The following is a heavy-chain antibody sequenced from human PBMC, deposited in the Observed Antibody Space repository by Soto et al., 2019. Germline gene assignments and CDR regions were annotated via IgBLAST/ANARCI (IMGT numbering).Heavy chain of an antibody. D-gene: IGHD3-16*01. CDR1: GFTFSSYA. V-gene: IGHV3-23*01. CDR3: AKVSYYESLH. Sequence: GGSLRLSCAASGFTFSSYAMNWVRQAPGKGLEWVSGISATGGSTYYADSVKGRFTISRDNSKNTMYLQMNSLRAEDTALYYCAKVSYYESLHWGQGALVTVSS. J-gene: IGHJ4*02. CDR2: ISATGGST.